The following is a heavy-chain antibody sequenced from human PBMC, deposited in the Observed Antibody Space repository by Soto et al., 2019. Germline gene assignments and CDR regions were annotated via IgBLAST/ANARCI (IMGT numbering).Heavy chain of an antibody. D-gene: IGHD3-22*01. CDR1: GFTVSSNY. Sequence: EVQLVESGGRLSQPGGSLRLSCAASGFTVSSNYMSWVRQAPGKGLEWVSVIYSGGSTYYADSVKGRFTISRDNSKNTLYLQMNSLRAEDTAVYYCARDRVESGYPEYFQHWGQGTLVTVSS. CDR3: ARDRVESGYPEYFQH. V-gene: IGHV3-53*01. J-gene: IGHJ1*01. CDR2: IYSGGST.